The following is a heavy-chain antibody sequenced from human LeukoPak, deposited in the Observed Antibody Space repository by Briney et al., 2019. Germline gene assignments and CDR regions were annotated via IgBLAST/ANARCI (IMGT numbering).Heavy chain of an antibody. CDR1: GYTFTSYY. D-gene: IGHD2-2*01. CDR2: IYPSGGST. J-gene: IGHJ5*02. Sequence: ASVNVSCMASGYTFTSYYMHWVRQAPGQGLEWVGIIYPSGGSTSYAQKFQGRVTMTRDTSTSTVYMELSSLRSEDTAVYYCARAPAAENWFDPWGQGTLVTVSS. V-gene: IGHV1-46*01. CDR3: ARAPAAENWFDP.